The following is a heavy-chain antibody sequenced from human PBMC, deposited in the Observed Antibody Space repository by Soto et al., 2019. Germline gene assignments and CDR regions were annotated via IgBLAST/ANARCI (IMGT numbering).Heavy chain of an antibody. CDR2: ISSSSSTI. Sequence: PGGSLRLSCAASGFTFSSYSMNWVRQAPGKGLEWVSYISSSSSTIYYADSVKGRFTISRDNAKNSLYLQMNSLRAEDTAVYYCARVECSSTSCYGPSGYYYYNMDVWGKGTTVTISS. CDR3: ARVECSSTSCYGPSGYYYYNMDV. D-gene: IGHD2-2*01. V-gene: IGHV3-48*01. J-gene: IGHJ6*03. CDR1: GFTFSSYS.